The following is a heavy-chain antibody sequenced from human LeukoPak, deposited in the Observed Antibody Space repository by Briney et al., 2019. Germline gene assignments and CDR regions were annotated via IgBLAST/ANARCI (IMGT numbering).Heavy chain of an antibody. CDR2: INPSGGST. CDR3: ARDLSNVDTAMVTFLPLDV. J-gene: IGHJ6*04. D-gene: IGHD5-18*01. CDR1: GGTFSSYA. Sequence: ASVNVSFKASGGTFSSYAINWVRQAPGPGLEWMGIINPSGGSTSYAQKFQGRVTMTRDTSTSTVYMELSSLRSDDTAVYYCARDLSNVDTAMVTFLPLDVWGKGTTVTVSS. V-gene: IGHV1-46*01.